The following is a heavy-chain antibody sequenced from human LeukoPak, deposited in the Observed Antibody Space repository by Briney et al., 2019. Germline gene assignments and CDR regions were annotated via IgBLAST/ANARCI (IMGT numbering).Heavy chain of an antibody. CDR3: ARDRSVTPGSDAFDI. Sequence: ASVKVSCKASGYTFTGYYMHWVRQAPGQGLEWMGWINPNSGDTNYSQKFQGRVSMTRDTSTSTVYMELSSLRSEDTAVYYCARDRSVTPGSDAFDIWGQGTMVTVSS. CDR1: GYTFTGYY. D-gene: IGHD3-10*01. J-gene: IGHJ3*02. CDR2: INPNSGDT. V-gene: IGHV1-2*02.